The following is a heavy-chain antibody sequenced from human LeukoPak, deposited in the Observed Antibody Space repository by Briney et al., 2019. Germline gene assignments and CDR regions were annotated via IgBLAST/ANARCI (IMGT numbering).Heavy chain of an antibody. D-gene: IGHD2-2*01. CDR2: INPSGGST. Sequence: APVKVSCKVSGYTLTELSMHWVRQAPGQGLEWMGIINPSGGSTSYAQKFQGRVTMTRDTSTSTVYMELSSLRSEDTAVYYCARALDCSSTSCYGEFGYWGQGTLVTVSS. V-gene: IGHV1-46*01. CDR3: ARALDCSSTSCYGEFGY. CDR1: GYTLTELS. J-gene: IGHJ4*02.